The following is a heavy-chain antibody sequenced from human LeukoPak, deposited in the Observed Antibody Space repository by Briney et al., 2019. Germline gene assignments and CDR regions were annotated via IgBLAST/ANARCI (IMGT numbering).Heavy chain of an antibody. CDR2: ISNTGSRV. V-gene: IGHV3-23*01. D-gene: IGHD6-13*01. Sequence: GGSLRLSCAASGFIFSHYAMTWVRQAPGKGLEWVSTISNTGSRVYYAHSVKGRFSISRDNAKSTLFLQMNSLRADDTAVYYCVNGREHSIWYSLFDFWGQGILVTVSS. CDR3: VNGREHSIWYSLFDF. J-gene: IGHJ4*02. CDR1: GFIFSHYA.